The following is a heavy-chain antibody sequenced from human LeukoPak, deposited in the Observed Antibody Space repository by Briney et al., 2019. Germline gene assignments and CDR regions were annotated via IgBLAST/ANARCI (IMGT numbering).Heavy chain of an antibody. D-gene: IGHD2/OR15-2a*01. Sequence: GGSLRLSCAASGFTFSDYYMSWIRQAPGKGLEWLAVVLFDGSDQYYADSVQGRFTISRDNSQNTLYLQMDSLRVEDTAVYYCARVSKPGWYDYYYMDVWGKGTTVTVSS. CDR3: ARVSKPGWYDYYYMDV. V-gene: IGHV3-30*03. J-gene: IGHJ6*03. CDR2: VLFDGSDQ. CDR1: GFTFSDYY.